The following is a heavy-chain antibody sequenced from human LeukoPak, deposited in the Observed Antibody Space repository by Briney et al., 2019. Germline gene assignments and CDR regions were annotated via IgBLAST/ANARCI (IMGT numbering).Heavy chain of an antibody. D-gene: IGHD4-23*01. V-gene: IGHV3-23*01. CDR1: GFTFSSYA. J-gene: IGHJ4*02. CDR3: ARETSVGGNPPRY. CDR2: ISGSGGST. Sequence: GGSLRLSCAASGFTFSSYAMSWVRRAPGKGLEWVSAISGSGGSTYYADSVKGRFTISRDNSKNTLYLQMNSLRAEDTAVYYCARETSVGGNPPRYWGQGTLVTVSS.